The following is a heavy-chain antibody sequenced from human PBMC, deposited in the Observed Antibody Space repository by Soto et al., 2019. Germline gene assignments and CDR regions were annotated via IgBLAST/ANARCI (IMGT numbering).Heavy chain of an antibody. V-gene: IGHV1-18*04. CDR2: ISANKELT. J-gene: IGHJ4*02. CDR3: ARDWSETAVAGTLDY. Sequence: ASVKVSCKASGYAFTSNGISWVRQAPGQGLEWMGWISANKELTKYAEKVQGRVTMTTDTSTSTAYMELRSLRSDDTAVYYCARDWSETAVAGTLDYWGQGSPVTVSS. D-gene: IGHD6-19*01. CDR1: GYAFTSNG.